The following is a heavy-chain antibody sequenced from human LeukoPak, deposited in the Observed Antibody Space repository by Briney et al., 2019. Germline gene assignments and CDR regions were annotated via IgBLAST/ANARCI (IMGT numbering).Heavy chain of an antibody. CDR1: GGSISSSSYY. CDR3: ARQITMITFQGDAFDI. CDR2: IFYSGST. V-gene: IGHV4-39*01. Sequence: SETLSLTCTVSGGSISSSSYYWGWIRQPPGKGLEWIGSIFYSGSTYYNPSLKSRVTISVDTSKNQFSLKLSSVTAADTAVYYCARQITMITFQGDAFDIWGQGTMVTVSS. J-gene: IGHJ3*02. D-gene: IGHD3-22*01.